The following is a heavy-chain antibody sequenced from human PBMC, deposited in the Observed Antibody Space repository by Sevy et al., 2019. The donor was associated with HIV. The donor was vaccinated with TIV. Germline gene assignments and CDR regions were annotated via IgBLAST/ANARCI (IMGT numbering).Heavy chain of an antibody. V-gene: IGHV3-23*01. CDR1: GFTFSSFA. D-gene: IGHD3-3*01. CDR3: AKHPGLLRLTNRYLDF. J-gene: IGHJ4*02. CDR2: ISGSGTTT. Sequence: GGSLRLSCAASGFTFSSFAVTWVRQAPGKGLEWISVISGSGTTTNYADSVKGRFIISRDNSKNTLYLQMNSLTADDRAIFYCAKHPGLLRLTNRYLDFWGQGTLVTVSS.